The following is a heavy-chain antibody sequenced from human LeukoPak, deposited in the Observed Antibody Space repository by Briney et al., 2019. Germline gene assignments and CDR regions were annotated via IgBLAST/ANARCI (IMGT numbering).Heavy chain of an antibody. J-gene: IGHJ4*02. D-gene: IGHD6-6*01. Sequence: PGGSLRLSCVASGFAFSRFTMNWVRQAPGKGLEWVSYISGSSSTIYYADSVKGRFTISRDNAKNSLFLQMNSLRAEDTAVYYCARELAYWGQGTLVTVSS. CDR3: ARELAY. CDR2: ISGSSSTI. CDR1: GFAFSRFT. V-gene: IGHV3-48*01.